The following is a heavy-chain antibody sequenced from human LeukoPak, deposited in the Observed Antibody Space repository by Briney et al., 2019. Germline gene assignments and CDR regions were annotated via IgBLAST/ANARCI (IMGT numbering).Heavy chain of an antibody. J-gene: IGHJ6*02. CDR2: ISAYNGNT. CDR3: ARDTSVTMIVVANYYYYYGMDV. Sequence: ASVKVSCKASGYTFTSYGISWVRQAPGQGLEWMGWISAYNGNTNYAQKLQGRVTMTTDTSTSTAYMELRSPRSDDTAVYYCARDTSVTMIVVANYYYYYGMDVWGQGTTVTVSS. CDR1: GYTFTSYG. V-gene: IGHV1-18*01. D-gene: IGHD3-22*01.